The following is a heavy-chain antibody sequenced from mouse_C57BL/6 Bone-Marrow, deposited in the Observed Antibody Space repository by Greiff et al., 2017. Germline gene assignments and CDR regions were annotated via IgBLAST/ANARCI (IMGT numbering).Heavy chain of an antibody. D-gene: IGHD2-3*01. CDR2: IHPNSGST. CDR1: GYTFTSYW. J-gene: IGHJ2*01. V-gene: IGHV1-64*01. CDR3: ADDGYYPFDY. Sequence: QVQLQHPGAELVKPGASVKLSCKASGYTFTSYWMHWVKQRPGQGLEWIGMIHPNSGSTNYNEKFKSKATLTVDKSSSTAYMQLSSLTSEDSAVYYCADDGYYPFDYWGQGTTLTVSS.